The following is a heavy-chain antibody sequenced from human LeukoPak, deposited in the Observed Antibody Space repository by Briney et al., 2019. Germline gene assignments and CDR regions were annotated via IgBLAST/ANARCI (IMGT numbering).Heavy chain of an antibody. CDR2: IYYSGST. Sequence: SETLSLTCTVSGGSISSGGYYWSWIRQQPEKSLEWIGYIYYSGSTYHNPSLRSRVTISVDTSKNQFSLKLSSVTAADTAVYYCARGGPDYDILTGYYNDVSNWFDPWGQGTLVTVSS. J-gene: IGHJ5*02. CDR1: GGSISSGGYY. CDR3: ARGGPDYDILTGYYNDVSNWFDP. V-gene: IGHV4-31*03. D-gene: IGHD3-9*01.